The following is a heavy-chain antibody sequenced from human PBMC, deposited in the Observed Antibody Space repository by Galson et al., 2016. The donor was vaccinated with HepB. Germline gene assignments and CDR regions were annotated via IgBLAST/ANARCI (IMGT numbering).Heavy chain of an antibody. CDR3: ARHLFGSSSDYYGMDV. CDR2: IYPGDSDT. D-gene: IGHD6-6*01. J-gene: IGHJ6*02. Sequence: SGAEVKKPGESLKIPCKGSGYRFTNHWIGWVRQMPGKGLEWMGIIYPGDSDTRYSPSFQGQVTISADKYISTAYLQWSSLKASATAMYYCARHLFGSSSDYYGMDVWGQGTTVTVSS. CDR1: GYRFTNHW. V-gene: IGHV5-51*01.